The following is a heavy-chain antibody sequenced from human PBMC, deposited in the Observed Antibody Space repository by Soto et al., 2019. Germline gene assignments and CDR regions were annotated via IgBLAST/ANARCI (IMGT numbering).Heavy chain of an antibody. V-gene: IGHV1-69*13. D-gene: IGHD6-19*01. J-gene: IGHJ4*02. CDR1: GGTFSSYA. CDR3: ARSLHGGQMGPIAVAEWLVY. Sequence: GASVKVSCKASGGTFSSYAISWVRQAPGQGLEWMGGIIPIFGTANYAQKFQGRVTITADESTSTAYMELSSLRSEDTAVYYCARSLHGGQMGPIAVAEWLVYWGQGTLVTVSS. CDR2: IIPIFGTA.